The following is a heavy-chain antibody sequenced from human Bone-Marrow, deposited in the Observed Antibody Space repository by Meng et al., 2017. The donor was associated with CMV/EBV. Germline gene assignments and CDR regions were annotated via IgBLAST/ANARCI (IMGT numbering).Heavy chain of an antibody. J-gene: IGHJ5*02. Sequence: GGSLRLSCAASGFTFSSYEMNWVRQAPGKGLEWVSYISSSGSTIYYADSVKGRFTISRDNAKNSLYLQMNSLRAEDTAVYYCARDLRFSAWELRWFDPWGQGTLATVSS. CDR2: ISSSGSTI. V-gene: IGHV3-48*03. D-gene: IGHD1-26*01. CDR3: ARDLRFSAWELRWFDP. CDR1: GFTFSSYE.